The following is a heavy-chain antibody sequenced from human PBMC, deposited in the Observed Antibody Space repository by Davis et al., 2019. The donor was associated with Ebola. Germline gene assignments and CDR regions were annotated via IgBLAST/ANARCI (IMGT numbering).Heavy chain of an antibody. Sequence: PSETLSLTCTVSGGSISSGDYYWSWIRQPPGKGLEWIAYIYTSGSTNYNPSLKSRVTMSVDTSKNQFSLKLSSVTAADTAVYYCARGDPYGSGSRGYYYGMDVWGQGTTVTVSS. CDR3: ARGDPYGSGSRGYYYGMDV. V-gene: IGHV4-61*08. CDR2: IYTSGST. CDR1: GGSISSGDYY. D-gene: IGHD3-10*01. J-gene: IGHJ6*02.